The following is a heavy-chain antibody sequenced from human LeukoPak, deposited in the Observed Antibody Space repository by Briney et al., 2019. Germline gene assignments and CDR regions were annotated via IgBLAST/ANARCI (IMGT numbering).Heavy chain of an antibody. V-gene: IGHV1-18*01. D-gene: IGHD2-2*01. J-gene: IGHJ4*02. CDR1: GYTFNSFS. CDR2: ISTYNGNT. CDR3: AREWKYCGATSCGYYFDY. Sequence: ASVKVSCKASGYTFNSFSINWVRQAPAQGLEWMGWISTYNGNTNHSQKLQGRVTMTTDTSTSTAYMELRSLRSDDTAVYYCAREWKYCGATSCGYYFDYWGQGTLVTVSS.